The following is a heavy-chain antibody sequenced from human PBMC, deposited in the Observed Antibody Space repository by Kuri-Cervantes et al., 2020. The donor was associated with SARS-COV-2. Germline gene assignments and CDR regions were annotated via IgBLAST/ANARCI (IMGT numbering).Heavy chain of an antibody. Sequence: GESLKISCAASGFTFSSYWMSWVRQAPGKGLEWVSGISWNSGSIGYADSVKGRFTISRDNAKNSLYLQMNSLRAEDTAVYYCARDHGDYYFDYWGQGTLVTVSS. CDR1: GFTFSSYW. D-gene: IGHD4-17*01. CDR2: ISWNSGSI. CDR3: ARDHGDYYFDY. J-gene: IGHJ4*02. V-gene: IGHV3-48*04.